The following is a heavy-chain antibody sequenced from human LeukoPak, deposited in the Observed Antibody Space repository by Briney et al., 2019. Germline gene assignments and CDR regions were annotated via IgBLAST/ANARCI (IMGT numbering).Heavy chain of an antibody. CDR1: GYTFTSYG. J-gene: IGHJ4*02. Sequence: ASVKVSCKASGYTFTSYGMSWVRQAPGQGLEWMGWISAYNGNTNYAQKLQGRVTMTTDTSTSTSYMELRSLRSDDTAVYYCARVLGGGDSERYFDYWGQGTLVTVSS. CDR2: ISAYNGNT. V-gene: IGHV1-18*01. CDR3: ARVLGGGDSERYFDY. D-gene: IGHD2-21*02.